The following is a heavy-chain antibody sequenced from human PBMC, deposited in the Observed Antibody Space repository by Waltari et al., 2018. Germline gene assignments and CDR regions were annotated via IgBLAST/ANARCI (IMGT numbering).Heavy chain of an antibody. Sequence: QVQLVQSGAEVKKPGSSVKVSCKASGGTFSSYAISLVRLAPGKGLEWMGGIIPIFGTANYAQKFQGRVTITADESTSTAYMELSSLRSEDTAVYYCARARSPYSSSWYVWFDPWGQGTLVTVSS. V-gene: IGHV1-69*12. J-gene: IGHJ5*02. D-gene: IGHD6-13*01. CDR3: ARARSPYSSSWYVWFDP. CDR2: IIPIFGTA. CDR1: GGTFSSYA.